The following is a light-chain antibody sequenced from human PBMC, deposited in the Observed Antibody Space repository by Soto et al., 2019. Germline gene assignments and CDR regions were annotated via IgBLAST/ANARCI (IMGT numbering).Light chain of an antibody. V-gene: IGKV1-27*01. CDR1: QGISNC. J-gene: IGKJ4*01. Sequence: DIQMTQSPSSLSASVGDRVTITCRASQGISNCLAWYQQKPGKVPKLLIYAASTLQSGVPSRFSGSGSGTDFTLTISSLQPEDVATYCCQKYNSAPPLTFGGGTKVEIK. CDR2: AAS. CDR3: QKYNSAPPLT.